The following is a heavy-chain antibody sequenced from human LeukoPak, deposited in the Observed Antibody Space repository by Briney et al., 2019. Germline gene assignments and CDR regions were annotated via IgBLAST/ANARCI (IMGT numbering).Heavy chain of an antibody. CDR2: ISSNSGGI. CDR3: AKDVQMTSNAYYNYFDY. V-gene: IGHV3-9*01. D-gene: IGHD3-22*01. CDR1: GFIFDDYA. Sequence: GRSLRLSCAASGFIFDDYAMHWVRHAPGKGLEWVSGISSNSGGIDYADSVKGRFTISRDNAKNSLFLEMNSLRPEDTAFYYCAKDVQMTSNAYYNYFDYWGQGTLVTVSS. J-gene: IGHJ4*02.